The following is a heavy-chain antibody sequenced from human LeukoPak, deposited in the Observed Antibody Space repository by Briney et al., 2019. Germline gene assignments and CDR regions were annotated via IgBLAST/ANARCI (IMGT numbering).Heavy chain of an antibody. J-gene: IGHJ4*02. Sequence: ASVNVSCKASGYTFTSYGISWVRQAPGQGLEWMGWISAYNGNTNYAQKLQGRVTMTTDTSTSTAYMELRSLRSDDTAVYYCARQGDFWSGYLGKYCFDYWGQGTLVTVSS. V-gene: IGHV1-18*01. D-gene: IGHD3-3*01. CDR3: ARQGDFWSGYLGKYCFDY. CDR2: ISAYNGNT. CDR1: GYTFTSYG.